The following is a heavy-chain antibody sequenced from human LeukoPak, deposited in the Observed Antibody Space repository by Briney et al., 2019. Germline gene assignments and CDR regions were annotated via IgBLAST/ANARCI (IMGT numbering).Heavy chain of an antibody. CDR2: ISDSGANT. CDR3: AKSMTLQWRGFFDL. D-gene: IGHD6-19*01. V-gene: IGHV3-23*01. Sequence: GGSLRLSCAASGFTFSTYAMSWVRQAPGKGLEWVSTISDSGANTYYADSVRGRFTISRDNSKNTLYLQKNSLRADDTAIYYCAKSMTLQWRGFFDLWGRGAHVTVSS. CDR1: GFTFSTYA. J-gene: IGHJ2*01.